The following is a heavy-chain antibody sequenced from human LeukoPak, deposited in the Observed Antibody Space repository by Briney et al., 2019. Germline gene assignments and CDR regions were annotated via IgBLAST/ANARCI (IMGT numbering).Heavy chain of an antibody. D-gene: IGHD4-17*01. J-gene: IGHJ5*02. Sequence: SETLSLTCVVYGGSVNGYYWSWIRQPPGKGLEWIGEINHSGNTNYNPSLESRVTMSIDTSKNQFSLRLSSVTAADTAVYYCAKGCTVTTCAWFDPWGQGTLVIVSS. V-gene: IGHV4-34*01. CDR2: INHSGNT. CDR3: AKGCTVTTCAWFDP. CDR1: GGSVNGYY.